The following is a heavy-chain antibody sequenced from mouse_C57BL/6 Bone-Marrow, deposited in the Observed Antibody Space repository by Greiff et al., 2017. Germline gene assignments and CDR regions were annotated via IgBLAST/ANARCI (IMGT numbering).Heavy chain of an antibody. V-gene: IGHV1-69*01. CDR2: IDPSDSYT. Sequence: VQLQQPGAELVMPGASVKLSCKASGYTFTSYWMHWVQQRPGQGLEWIGEIDPSDSYTNYNQKFNGKSTLTVDKSSSTAYMQLSSLTSEDPAVYYCARGGGNWYFDVWGTGTTVTVSS. J-gene: IGHJ1*03. CDR1: GYTFTSYW. CDR3: ARGGGNWYFDV.